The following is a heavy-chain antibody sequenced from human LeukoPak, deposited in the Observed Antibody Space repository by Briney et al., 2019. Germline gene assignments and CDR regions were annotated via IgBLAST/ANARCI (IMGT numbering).Heavy chain of an antibody. Sequence: RTGGSLRLSCAASGFTFSNYAMSWVRKAPGKGLEWVSTISGGGITTYYADSAKGRFTISRDNSKNAMFLQMNSLRADDTAVYYCPRQSYASGWNPFDYWGQGILVTVSS. CDR1: GFTFSNYA. V-gene: IGHV3-23*01. D-gene: IGHD6-19*01. J-gene: IGHJ4*02. CDR2: ISGGGITT. CDR3: PRQSYASGWNPFDY.